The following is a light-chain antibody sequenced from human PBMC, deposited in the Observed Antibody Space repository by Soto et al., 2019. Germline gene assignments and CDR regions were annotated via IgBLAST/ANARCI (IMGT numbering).Light chain of an antibody. CDR3: AAWDDSLTGRV. J-gene: IGLJ3*02. Sequence: QSLLTQSPSASGTPGQRITISCSGSGSNIGPNYVYWFQQFPGTAPKLLIYNDDQRPSGVPDRFSGSKSGTSASLGISGLRSEDEADYYCAAWDDSLTGRVFGGGTKLTVL. CDR1: GSNIGPNY. V-gene: IGLV1-47*02. CDR2: NDD.